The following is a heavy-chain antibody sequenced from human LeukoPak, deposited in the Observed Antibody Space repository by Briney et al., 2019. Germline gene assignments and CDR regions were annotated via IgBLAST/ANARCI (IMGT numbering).Heavy chain of an antibody. CDR3: ARVSHGGYEDY. Sequence: GGSLRLSCAASGFTFSSYLMSWVRQAPGKGLEWVSYISSSGSTIYYADSVKGRFTISRDNAKNSLYLQMNSLRAEDTAVYYCARVSHGGYEDYWGQGTLVTVSS. CDR2: ISSSGSTI. CDR1: GFTFSSYL. V-gene: IGHV3-48*03. D-gene: IGHD5-12*01. J-gene: IGHJ4*02.